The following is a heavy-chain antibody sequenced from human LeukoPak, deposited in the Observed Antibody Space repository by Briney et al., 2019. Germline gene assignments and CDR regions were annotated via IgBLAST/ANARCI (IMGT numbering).Heavy chain of an antibody. CDR1: GFTFSSYA. J-gene: IGHJ4*02. V-gene: IGHV3-23*01. Sequence: HPGGSLRLSCAASGFTFSSYAMSWVRQAPGKGLEWVSAISGSGGSTYYADSVKGRFTISRDDSKNTLYLQMNSLRAEDTAVYYCAKDPGSGWYPPSLDYWGQGTLVTVSS. CDR2: ISGSGGST. CDR3: AKDPGSGWYPPSLDY. D-gene: IGHD6-19*01.